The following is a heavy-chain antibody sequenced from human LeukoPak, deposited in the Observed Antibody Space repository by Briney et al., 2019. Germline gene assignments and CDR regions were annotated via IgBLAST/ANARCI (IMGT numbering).Heavy chain of an antibody. CDR1: GGSFSGYY. D-gene: IGHD2-21*01. CDR3: ARGEIDDAFDI. V-gene: IGHV4-34*01. J-gene: IGHJ3*02. Sequence: SETLSLTCTVYGGSFSGYYWSWIRQPPGKGLEWIGEINHSGSTNYNPSLKSRVTISVDTSKNQFSLKLSSVTAADTAVYYCARGEIDDAFDIWSQGTMVTVSS. CDR2: INHSGST.